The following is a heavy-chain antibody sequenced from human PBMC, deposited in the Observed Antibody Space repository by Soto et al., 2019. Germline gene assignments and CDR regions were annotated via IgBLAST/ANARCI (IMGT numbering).Heavy chain of an antibody. J-gene: IGHJ6*02. V-gene: IGHV4-61*01. Sequence: LSLTCTVSGGSVSSGSYYWSWIRQPPGKGLEWIGYIYYSGSTNYNPSLKSRVTISVDTSKNQFSLKLSSVTAADTAVYYCARQGMVLSYYYYGMDVWGQGTTVTVSS. CDR3: ARQGMVLSYYYYGMDV. D-gene: IGHD2-8*01. CDR2: IYYSGST. CDR1: GGSVSSGSYY.